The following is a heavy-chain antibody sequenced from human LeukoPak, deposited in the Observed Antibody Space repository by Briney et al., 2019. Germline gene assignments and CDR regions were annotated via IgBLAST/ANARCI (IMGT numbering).Heavy chain of an antibody. D-gene: IGHD1-1*01. Sequence: SETLSLTCTVSGGSISGYYWSWIRQPAGKALEWIGRIYTSGSTNYNPSLKSRVTMSVDTSKNQFSLKLSSVTAADTAVYYCARLTGTYHYYYMDVWGKGTTVTVSS. CDR2: IYTSGST. CDR3: ARLTGTYHYYYMDV. J-gene: IGHJ6*03. CDR1: GGSISGYY. V-gene: IGHV4-4*07.